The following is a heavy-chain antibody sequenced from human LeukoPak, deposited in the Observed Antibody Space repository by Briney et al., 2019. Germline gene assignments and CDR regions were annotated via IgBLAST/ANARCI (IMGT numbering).Heavy chain of an antibody. CDR3: ARGHSSGWYSVAYYYYYMDV. V-gene: IGHV4-34*01. CDR2: INHSGST. Sequence: SVTLSLTCALYGGSFSGYYWSWIRQPPAKGLEGIVGINHSGSTNYNPSLKSRVTISVDTSKNQFSLKLSSVTAADTAVYYCARGHSSGWYSVAYYYYYMDVWGKGTTVTVSS. D-gene: IGHD6-19*01. J-gene: IGHJ6*03. CDR1: GGSFSGYY.